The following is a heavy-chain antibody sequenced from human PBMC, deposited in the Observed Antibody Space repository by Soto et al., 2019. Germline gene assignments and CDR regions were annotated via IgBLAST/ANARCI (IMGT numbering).Heavy chain of an antibody. CDR3: ARTVVSTVTSYYYYAMDV. V-gene: IGHV3-21*01. CDR2: ISSSGSTI. Sequence: GESLSLSCAVSGFIFNSYNMSWVRQAPGKGLEWVASISSSGSTIYYADSVRGGFTISRDNTKNSLYLQVNRLRAEETVVYCCARTVVSTVTSYYYYAMDVWGQGTTVTVSS. D-gene: IGHD2-15*01. J-gene: IGHJ6*02. CDR1: GFIFNSYN.